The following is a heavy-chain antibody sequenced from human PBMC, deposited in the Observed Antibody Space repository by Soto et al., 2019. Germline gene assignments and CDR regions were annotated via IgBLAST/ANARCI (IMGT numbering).Heavy chain of an antibody. V-gene: IGHV1-8*01. CDR3: ASERPYVGDY. Sequence: QVQLVQSGAEVKKPGASVKVSCKASGYTFTSYDINWVRQATGQGLEWMGWMNPNSGNTGYAQKFQGRVNMATNTAIRTANIELSSLRSEDTAVYYCASERPYVGDYWGQGTLVTVSS. CDR1: GYTFTSYD. J-gene: IGHJ4*02. D-gene: IGHD3-10*02. CDR2: MNPNSGNT.